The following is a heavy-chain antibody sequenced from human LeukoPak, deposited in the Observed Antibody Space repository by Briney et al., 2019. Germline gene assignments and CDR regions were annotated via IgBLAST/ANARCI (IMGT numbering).Heavy chain of an antibody. V-gene: IGHV3-74*01. D-gene: IGHD1-26*01. CDR3: ARDISDDY. CDR2: INNDGSGT. J-gene: IGHJ4*02. CDR1: GFTFSSYW. Sequence: GGSLRLSCEASGFTFSSYWIYWVRQAPGKGLVCVSRINNDGSGTTYADSVKGRFTISRDNAKDSLYLQMNSLRAEDTAVYYCARDISDDYWGQGTLVTVSS.